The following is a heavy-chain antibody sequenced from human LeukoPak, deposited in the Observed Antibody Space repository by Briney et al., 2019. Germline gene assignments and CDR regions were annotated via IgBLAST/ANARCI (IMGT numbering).Heavy chain of an antibody. Sequence: SETLSLTCTVSGGSISSYYWSWIRQPPGKGLEWIGYIYYSGSTNYNPSLKSRVTISVDTSKNQFSLKLSSVTAADTAVYYCARVCGELIDYWGQGTLVTVSS. CDR2: IYYSGST. CDR1: GGSISSYY. D-gene: IGHD3-10*01. J-gene: IGHJ4*02. V-gene: IGHV4-59*01. CDR3: ARVCGELIDY.